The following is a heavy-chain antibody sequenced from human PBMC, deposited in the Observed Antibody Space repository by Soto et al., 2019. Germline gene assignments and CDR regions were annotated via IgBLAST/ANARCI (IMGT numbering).Heavy chain of an antibody. CDR3: ARVPLVACAVAPRGWFDP. V-gene: IGHV3-72*01. CDR2: IRNKANSYAT. D-gene: IGHD2-2*01. CDR1: GFTFSDHY. J-gene: IGHJ5*02. Sequence: GGSLRLSCAASGFTFSDHYMDWVRQAPGKGLEWVGRIRNKANSYATEYAASVKGRFTISRDDSKNSLYLQMNSLRTEDTAVYYCARVPLVACAVAPRGWFDPWGQGTLVTVSS.